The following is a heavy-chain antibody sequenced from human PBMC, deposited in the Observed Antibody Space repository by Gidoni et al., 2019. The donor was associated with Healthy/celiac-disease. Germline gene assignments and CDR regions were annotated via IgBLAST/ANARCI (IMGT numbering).Heavy chain of an antibody. Sequence: QAQLVQSGAEVKKPGAPVKVSCKASGYTFTGYGISWVRQSPGQGLEWMGWIRAYNGNTNYPQKRQGRVTMTTDTSTSTAYMELRSLRSDDTAVYYCARTTYYDFWSGYYNYYGMDVWGQGTTVTVSS. D-gene: IGHD3-3*01. CDR2: IRAYNGNT. CDR3: ARTTYYDFWSGYYNYYGMDV. CDR1: GYTFTGYG. V-gene: IGHV1-18*01. J-gene: IGHJ6*02.